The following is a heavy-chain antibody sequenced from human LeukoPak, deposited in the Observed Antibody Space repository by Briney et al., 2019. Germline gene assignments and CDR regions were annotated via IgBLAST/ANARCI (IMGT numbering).Heavy chain of an antibody. CDR3: ARVKYYDILTGSRVLFGMDV. D-gene: IGHD3-9*01. J-gene: IGHJ6*04. V-gene: IGHV3-74*01. CDR2: INSDGTST. CDR1: GFTFGSYW. Sequence: PGGSLRLSCAASGFTFGSYWMHWVRHAPGNGLVWVSRINSDGTSTSYADSGKGRFTISRDNAKNTLYLQMNSLRAEDTAVYYCARVKYYDILTGSRVLFGMDVWGKGTTVTVSS.